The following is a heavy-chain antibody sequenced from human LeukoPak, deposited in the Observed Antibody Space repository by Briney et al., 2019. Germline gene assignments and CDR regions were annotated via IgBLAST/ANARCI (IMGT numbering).Heavy chain of an antibody. CDR2: IYNSGSP. V-gene: IGHV4-59*11. J-gene: IGHJ4*02. CDR3: ARVDRRGYYTFFDY. CDR1: GGSISSRN. D-gene: IGHD3-22*01. Sequence: SETLSLTCTVSGGSISSRNWNWIRQPPGKGLDGIGDIYNSGSPNYNPSLKSRGTISVDTSKNQFSLKLSSVTAADTAVYYCARVDRRGYYTFFDYWGQGTLVTVSS.